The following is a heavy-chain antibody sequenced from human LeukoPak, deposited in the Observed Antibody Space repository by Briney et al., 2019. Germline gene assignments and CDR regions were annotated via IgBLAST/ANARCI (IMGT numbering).Heavy chain of an antibody. Sequence: VASVKVSCKASGGTFSSYAISWVRQAPGQGLEWMGRIIPILGIANYAQKFQGRVTITADKSTSTAYMELSSLRSEDTAVYYCASSTGTNPNWFDPWGQGTLVTVSS. D-gene: IGHD1/OR15-1a*01. CDR3: ASSTGTNPNWFDP. J-gene: IGHJ5*02. CDR1: GGTFSSYA. V-gene: IGHV1-69*04. CDR2: IIPILGIA.